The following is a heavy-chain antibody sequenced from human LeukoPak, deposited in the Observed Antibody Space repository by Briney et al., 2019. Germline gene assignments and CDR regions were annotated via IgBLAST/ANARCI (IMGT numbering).Heavy chain of an antibody. CDR2: INWDGGST. CDR3: ARDSFSGSSLDY. D-gene: IGHD1-26*01. V-gene: IGHV3-20*04. J-gene: IGHJ4*02. Sequence: GGSLRLFCAASGFTFDEYGMSWIRQAPGKGLEWVSSINWDGGSTAYADSVQGRFTISRDNAKNSLHLQMKSLRAEDTALYYCARDSFSGSSLDYWGQGTLVSVSS. CDR1: GFTFDEYG.